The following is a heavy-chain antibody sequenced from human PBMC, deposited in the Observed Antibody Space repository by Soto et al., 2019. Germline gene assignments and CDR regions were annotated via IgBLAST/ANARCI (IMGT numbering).Heavy chain of an antibody. Sequence: GGSLRLSCAASGFTFSSYAMSWVRQAPGKGLEWVSAISGSGGSTYYADSVKGRFTISRDNSKNTLYLQMNSLRAEDTAVYYCAKDIEGYCSDGSCYSFDYWGQGTLVTVSS. J-gene: IGHJ4*02. CDR1: GFTFSSYA. V-gene: IGHV3-23*01. D-gene: IGHD2-15*01. CDR3: AKDIEGYCSDGSCYSFDY. CDR2: ISGSGGST.